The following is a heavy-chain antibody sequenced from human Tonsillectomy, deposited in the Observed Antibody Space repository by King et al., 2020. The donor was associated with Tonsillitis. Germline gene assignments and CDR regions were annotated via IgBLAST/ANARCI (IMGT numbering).Heavy chain of an antibody. CDR3: ANEWVRYYYYYYLDV. V-gene: IGHV3-43*02. CDR1: GFTFDDYS. CDR2: ISGDGSNT. D-gene: IGHD1-26*01. Sequence: VQLVESGRGVIQPGGSLRLSCVASGFTFDDYSIHWVRQAPGKGLEWVSLISGDGSNTYYADSVKGRFTISRDNSKNSLYLQMNSLRNEDTALYYCANEWVRYYYYYYLDVWGKGTTLTVSS. J-gene: IGHJ6*03.